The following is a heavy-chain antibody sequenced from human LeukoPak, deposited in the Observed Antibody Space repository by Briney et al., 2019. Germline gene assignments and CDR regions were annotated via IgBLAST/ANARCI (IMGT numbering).Heavy chain of an antibody. CDR1: GFTFSSYE. V-gene: IGHV3-48*03. J-gene: IGHJ5*02. CDR3: ASRGGARRGFDP. D-gene: IGHD3-16*01. Sequence: PGGSLRLSCAASGFTFSSYEMNWVRQAPGKGLEWVSYISSSGSTIYYADSVKGRFTISRDNAKNSLYLQMNSLRSEDTAVYYCASRGGARRGFDPWGQGTLVTVSS. CDR2: ISSSGSTI.